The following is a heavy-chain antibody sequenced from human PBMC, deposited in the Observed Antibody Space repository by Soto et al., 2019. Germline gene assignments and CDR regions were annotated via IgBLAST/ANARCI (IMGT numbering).Heavy chain of an antibody. J-gene: IGHJ5*02. CDR1: GDSVSSNTAS. CDR3: AKGDNLGPKTGYAFDP. CDR2: TYFRSKWCN. D-gene: IGHD5-12*01. V-gene: IGHV6-1*01. Sequence: SQTLSLTCAISGDSVSSNTASWNWIRQPPSRGLEWLGRTYFRSKWCNDYAVSVKSRIVINPDTSNNQFSLQLNSVTPEDTAVYFCAKGDNLGPKTGYAFDPWGQGIMVTVSS.